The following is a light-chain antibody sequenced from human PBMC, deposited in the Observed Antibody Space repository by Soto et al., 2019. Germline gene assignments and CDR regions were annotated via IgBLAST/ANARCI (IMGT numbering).Light chain of an antibody. CDR1: SSNIGSNT. CDR2: SNN. J-gene: IGLJ1*01. V-gene: IGLV1-44*01. Sequence: QSVLTQPPSASGTPGQRVTISCSGSSSNIGSNTVNWYQHLPGTAPKLLMYSNNQRPSGVPDRFSGSKPGTSASLAISGLQSEDEAHYYCAAWDDSLNGYVFGTGTKVTVL. CDR3: AAWDDSLNGYV.